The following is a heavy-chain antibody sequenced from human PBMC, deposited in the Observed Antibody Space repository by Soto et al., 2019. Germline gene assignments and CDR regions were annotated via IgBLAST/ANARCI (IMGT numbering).Heavy chain of an antibody. CDR1: GTPISSYY. D-gene: IGHD2-8*01. CDR3: ARYNSYAIDY. J-gene: IGHJ4*02. Sequence: LSLTCTVSGTPISSYYWSWIRQPPGKGLEWIANIHYSGTTNYNPSLASRVTLSVDTSKNQFSLKMTSVTAADRAMYFCARYNSYAIDYWGRGTLVTVSS. CDR2: IHYSGTT. V-gene: IGHV4-59*01.